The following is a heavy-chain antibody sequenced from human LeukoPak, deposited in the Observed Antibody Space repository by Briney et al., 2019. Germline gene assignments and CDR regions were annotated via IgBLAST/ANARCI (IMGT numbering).Heavy chain of an antibody. D-gene: IGHD3-10*01. CDR1: RGSISSSSYY. CDR3: AKIMVRGAIRYFDY. V-gene: IGHV4-39*01. CDR2: IYYSGST. J-gene: IGHJ4*02. Sequence: SETLSLTCTVSRGSISSSSYYWGWIRQPPGKGLEWIGSIYYSGSTYYNPSLKSRVTISVDTSKNQFSLKLSSVTAADTAVYYCAKIMVRGAIRYFDYWGQGTLVTVSS.